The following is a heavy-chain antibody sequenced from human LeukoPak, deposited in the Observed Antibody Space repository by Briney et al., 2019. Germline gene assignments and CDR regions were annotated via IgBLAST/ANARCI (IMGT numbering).Heavy chain of an antibody. CDR2: IYYSGST. J-gene: IGHJ4*02. CDR3: ARSIIATRSKYDY. V-gene: IGHV4-59*08. Sequence: PPETLSLTCTVSGGSISSYYWSWIRQPPGKGLEWIGYIYYSGSTNYNPSLKSRVTISVDTSNNQFSLKLSSVTAADTAVYYCARSIIATRSKYDYWGQGNLVTVSS. CDR1: GGSISSYY. D-gene: IGHD1/OR15-1a*01.